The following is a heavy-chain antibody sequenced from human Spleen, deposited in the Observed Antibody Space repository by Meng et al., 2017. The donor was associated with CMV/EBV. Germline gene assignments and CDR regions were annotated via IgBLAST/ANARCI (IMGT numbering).Heavy chain of an antibody. J-gene: IGHJ6*02. CDR3: AKDFCHGSTDCTNYYYYGVDV. V-gene: IGHV3-23*03. D-gene: IGHD2-2*01. CDR2: IYSGDNST. Sequence: GESLKISCAASGLTFSNAWMNWVRQAPGKGLEWVSIIYSGDNSTYYADSVKGRFTISRDNSKNTLYLQMNSLRAEDTAVYYCAKDFCHGSTDCTNYYYYGVDVWGQGTTVTVSS. CDR1: GLTFSNAW.